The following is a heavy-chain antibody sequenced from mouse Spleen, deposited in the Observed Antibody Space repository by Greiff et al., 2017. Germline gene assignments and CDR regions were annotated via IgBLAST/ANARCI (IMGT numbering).Heavy chain of an antibody. J-gene: IGHJ3*01. D-gene: IGHD2-10*01. V-gene: IGHV7-3*01. CDR3: ARSSYGNYVAY. CDR2: IRNKANGYTT. Sequence: EVQVVESGGGLVQPGGSLSLSCAASGFTFTDYYMSWVRQPPGKALEWLGFIRNKANGYTTEYSASVKGRFTISRDNSQSILYLQMNALRAEDSATYYCARSSYGNYVAYWGQGTLVTVSA. CDR1: GFTFTDYY.